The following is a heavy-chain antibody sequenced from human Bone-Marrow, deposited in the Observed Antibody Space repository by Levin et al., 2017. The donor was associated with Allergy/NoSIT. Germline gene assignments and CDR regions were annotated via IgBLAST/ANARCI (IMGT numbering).Heavy chain of an antibody. V-gene: IGHV4-34*01. D-gene: IGHD2-2*01. CDR3: ASPGYCSSTTCSNWFES. Sequence: MTSETLSLTCAVYGGTFSSYYWTWIRQAPGKGLEWIGEIDYYGRAKYSPSLKSRVTISVDTSKNQFSLKLNAVTAADTAVYYCASPGYCSSTTCSNWFESWGQGTLVTVSS. CDR1: GGTFSSYY. CDR2: IDYYGRA. J-gene: IGHJ5*01.